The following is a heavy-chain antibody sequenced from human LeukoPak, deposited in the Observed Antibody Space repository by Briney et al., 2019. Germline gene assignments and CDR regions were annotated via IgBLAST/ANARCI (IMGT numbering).Heavy chain of an antibody. CDR3: ARGSLEYYFDY. D-gene: IGHD3-3*01. CDR1: GGSISSYY. J-gene: IGHJ4*02. V-gene: IGHV4-59*08. CDR2: IYYSGST. Sequence: SSETLSLTCTVSGGSISSYYWSWIRQPPGKGLERIGYIYYSGSTNYNPSLKSRVTISVDTSKNQFSLKLSSVTAADTAVYYCARGSLEYYFDYWGQGTLVTVSS.